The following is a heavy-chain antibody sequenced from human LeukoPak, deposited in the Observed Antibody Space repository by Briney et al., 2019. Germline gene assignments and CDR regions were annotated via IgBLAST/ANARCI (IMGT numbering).Heavy chain of an antibody. CDR2: IYPGDSRT. CDR3: ACRKMTDPWSGS. V-gene: IGHV5-51*01. CDR1: GYGFTTYW. Sequence: GESLKISCNAFGYGFTTYWIGWVRQVPGKGLEWMGVIYPGDSRTRYNPSFQGHVTISADKSISTAYLQWSSLQASDTATYYCACRKMTDPWSGSWGQGTLVTVSS. J-gene: IGHJ5*01. D-gene: IGHD1-14*01.